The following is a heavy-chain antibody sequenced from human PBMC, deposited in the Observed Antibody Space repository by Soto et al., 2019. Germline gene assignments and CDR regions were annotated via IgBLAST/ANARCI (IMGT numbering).Heavy chain of an antibody. Sequence: GGSLRISCAASGFTFGSYAMSWVRQAPGKWLEWVSAISGSGGSTYYADSVKGRFTISRENSKNTLYLQMNSLRAEDTAVYYCAKSRGYMVRGVIVHYYYYGMDVWGQGTTVTVSS. V-gene: IGHV3-23*01. CDR1: GFTFGSYA. J-gene: IGHJ6*02. D-gene: IGHD3-10*01. CDR2: ISGSGGST. CDR3: AKSRGYMVRGVIVHYYYYGMDV.